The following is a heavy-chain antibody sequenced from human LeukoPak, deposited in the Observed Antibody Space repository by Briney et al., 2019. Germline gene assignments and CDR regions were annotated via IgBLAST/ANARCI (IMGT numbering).Heavy chain of an antibody. J-gene: IGHJ1*01. CDR1: GGTFSSYA. CDR2: IIPIFGTA. CDR3: AREGTGSSLSEHFQH. Sequence: SVKVSCKASGGTFSSYAISWVRQAPGQGLEWMGGIIPIFGTANYAQKFQGRVTITADKSTSTAYMELSSLRSEDTAVYYCAREGTGSSLSEHFQHWGQGTLVTVSS. V-gene: IGHV1-69*06. D-gene: IGHD3-10*01.